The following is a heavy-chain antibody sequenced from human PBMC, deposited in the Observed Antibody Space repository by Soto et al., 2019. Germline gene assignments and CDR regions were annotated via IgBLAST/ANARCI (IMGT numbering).Heavy chain of an antibody. CDR1: GFTFSGYA. CDR2: TNAGATNT. Sequence: QVQVVQSGAEEKKPGASVKVSCKPSGFTFSGYAIHWVRQAPGQRLEWMGWTNAGATNTKYSQKFQGRLTITRDTSATTGYMELSSLTSEDTAVYYCAREGGWYVDYWGQGTLVTVSS. V-gene: IGHV1-3*05. D-gene: IGHD6-19*01. CDR3: AREGGWYVDY. J-gene: IGHJ4*02.